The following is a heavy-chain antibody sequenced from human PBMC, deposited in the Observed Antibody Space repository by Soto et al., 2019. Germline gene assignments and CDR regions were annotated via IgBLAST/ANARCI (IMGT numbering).Heavy chain of an antibody. V-gene: IGHV1-69*01. CDR1: GGTFSSYS. CDR3: ARDGGRHSGGIDY. J-gene: IGHJ4*02. D-gene: IGHD1-26*01. CDR2: IIPIFGTA. Sequence: QVQLVQSGAEVKKPGSSVKVSCKASGGTFSSYSINCVRQAPGQGLEWMGEIIPIFGTANYAQKFQGRVTITADEPTSTAYVELSGLKSEDTAVYYCARDGGRHSGGIDYWGQGTLVTVSS.